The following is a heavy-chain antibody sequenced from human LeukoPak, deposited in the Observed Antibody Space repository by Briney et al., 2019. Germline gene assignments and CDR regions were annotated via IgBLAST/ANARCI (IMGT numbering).Heavy chain of an antibody. Sequence: ASVKVSCKVSGYTLTELSMHWVRQAPGKGLEWMGGFDPEDGETIYAQKFQGRVTMTEDTSTDTAYMELSSLRSDDTAVYNCARSPSGSGSYYYFFDNWGQGTQVTVSS. D-gene: IGHD3-10*01. J-gene: IGHJ4*02. CDR1: GYTLTELS. V-gene: IGHV1-24*01. CDR2: FDPEDGET. CDR3: ARSPSGSGSYYYFFDN.